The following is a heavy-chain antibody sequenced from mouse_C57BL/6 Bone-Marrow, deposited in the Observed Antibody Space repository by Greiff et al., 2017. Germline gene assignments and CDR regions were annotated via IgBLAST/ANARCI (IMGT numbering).Heavy chain of an antibody. J-gene: IGHJ3*01. V-gene: IGHV1-52*01. CDR3: ARCLLLRRGFAY. CDR2: IDPSDSET. CDR1: GYTFTSYW. D-gene: IGHD1-1*01. Sequence: QVQLQQPGAELVRPGSSVTLSCTASGYTFTSYWMHWVKQRPIKGLEWIGNIDPSDSETTYTQKFKDKATLTVDKSSSTAYMQLSSLTSEDSAVYYCARCLLLRRGFAYWGQGTLVTVSA.